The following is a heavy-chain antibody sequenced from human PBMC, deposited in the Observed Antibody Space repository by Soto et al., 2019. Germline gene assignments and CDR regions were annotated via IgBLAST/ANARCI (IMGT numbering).Heavy chain of an antibody. J-gene: IGHJ4*02. CDR3: AKDRYCSSTNCYAGFDY. CDR1: GFTFSSYA. V-gene: IGHV3-23*01. CDR2: TRGSGGRT. D-gene: IGHD2-2*01. Sequence: EVQLLESGGGLVQLGGSLRLSCAAPGFTFSSYAMSWVPQAPGKGLEGVSVTRGSGGRTYYADPVRGRFTISRDNSENMLYLQMNSLRAEDTAVYYCAKDRYCSSTNCYAGFDYWAQGALVTVSS.